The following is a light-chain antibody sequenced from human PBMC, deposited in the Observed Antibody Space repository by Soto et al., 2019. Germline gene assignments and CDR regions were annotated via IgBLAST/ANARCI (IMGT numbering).Light chain of an antibody. CDR2: GAS. CDR3: QQYGSSPLT. J-gene: IGKJ1*01. V-gene: IGKV3-20*01. Sequence: EIVLTQSPGTLSLSPGERATLSCRASQSVSSNYLAWYQQKPGQAPRLLIYGASSRATGIPDRFSGSGYGTDFTLTISRLEPEDFAVYSCQQYGSSPLTFGQGTKVEIK. CDR1: QSVSSNY.